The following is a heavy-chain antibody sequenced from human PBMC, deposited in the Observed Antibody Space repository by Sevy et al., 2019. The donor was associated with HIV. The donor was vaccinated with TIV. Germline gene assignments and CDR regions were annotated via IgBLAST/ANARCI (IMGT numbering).Heavy chain of an antibody. D-gene: IGHD2-15*01. Sequence: GGSLRLSCAASGFTFSSYAMNWVRQAPGKGLEWVSSINSSGRSTYYADSVEGRFTISRDNSENTLYLQMNSLRADDTAVYYCAKGYCSGGSCPRDYYYYGMDVWGQGTTVTVSS. J-gene: IGHJ6*02. CDR2: INSSGRST. V-gene: IGHV3-23*01. CDR1: GFTFSSYA. CDR3: AKGYCSGGSCPRDYYYYGMDV.